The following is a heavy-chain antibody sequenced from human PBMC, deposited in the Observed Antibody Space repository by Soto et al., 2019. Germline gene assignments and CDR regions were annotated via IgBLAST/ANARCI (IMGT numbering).Heavy chain of an antibody. D-gene: IGHD2-15*01. CDR1: GFTFSSYA. CDR2: ISGSGGST. V-gene: IGHV3-23*01. J-gene: IGHJ4*02. Sequence: GESLKISCAASGFTFSSYAMSWVRQAPGKGLEWVSAISGSGGSTYYADSVKGRFTISRDNSKNTLYLQMNSLRAEDTAVYYCAKDRLVVVAATYFDYWGQGTLVTVSS. CDR3: AKDRLVVVAATYFDY.